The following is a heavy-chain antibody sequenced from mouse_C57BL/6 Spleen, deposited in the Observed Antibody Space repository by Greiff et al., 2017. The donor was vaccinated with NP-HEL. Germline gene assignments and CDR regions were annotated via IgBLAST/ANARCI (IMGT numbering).Heavy chain of an antibody. CDR1: GYAFSSYW. D-gene: IGHD2-1*01. CDR3: ARSDVYYGNYFDY. CDR2: IYPGDGDT. J-gene: IGHJ2*01. V-gene: IGHV1-80*01. Sequence: VQLQESGAELVKPGASVKISCKASGYAFSSYWMNWVKQRPGKGLEWIGQIYPGDGDTNYNGKFKGKATLTADKSSSTACMQLSSLTSEDSAVYFCARSDVYYGNYFDYWGQGTTLTVSS.